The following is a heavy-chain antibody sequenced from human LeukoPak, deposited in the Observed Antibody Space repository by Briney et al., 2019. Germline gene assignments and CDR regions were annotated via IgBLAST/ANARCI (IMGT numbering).Heavy chain of an antibody. Sequence: ASVKVSCKASGGTFSSYAISWVRQAPGQGLEWMGGIIPIFGTANYAQKFQGRVTITADESTSTAYMELSSLRSEDTAVYYCARIIGVSSSWYSEASYYFDYWGQGTLDTVSS. CDR3: ARIIGVSSSWYSEASYYFDY. V-gene: IGHV1-69*13. CDR2: IIPIFGTA. J-gene: IGHJ4*02. CDR1: GGTFSSYA. D-gene: IGHD6-13*01.